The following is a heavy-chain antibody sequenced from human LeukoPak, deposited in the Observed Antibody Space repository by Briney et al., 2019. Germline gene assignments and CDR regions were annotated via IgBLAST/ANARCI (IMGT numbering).Heavy chain of an antibody. CDR2: INHSGST. J-gene: IGHJ4*02. CDR3: ARGRGTEEEYYDILTNYSNFDY. D-gene: IGHD3-9*01. V-gene: IGHV4-39*07. Sequence: SETLSLTCTVSGDSISSSDYHWGYIRQPPGKGLEWIGEINHSGSTNYNPSLKSRVTISVDTSKNQFSLKLSSVTAADTAVYYCARGRGTEEEYYDILTNYSNFDYWGQGTLVTVSS. CDR1: GDSISSSDYH.